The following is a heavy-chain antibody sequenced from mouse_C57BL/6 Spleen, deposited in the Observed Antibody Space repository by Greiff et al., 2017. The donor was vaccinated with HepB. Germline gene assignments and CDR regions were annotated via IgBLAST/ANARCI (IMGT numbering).Heavy chain of an antibody. J-gene: IGHJ2*01. CDR3: ARGGRPYSNYVFDY. V-gene: IGHV1-58*01. D-gene: IGHD2-5*01. Sequence: EVQLQQSGAELVRPGSSVKMSCKTSGYTFTSYGINWVKQRPGQGLEWIGYIYIGNGYTDYNEKIKGKATLTSDTSSSTAYMQLSSLTSEDSAIYFCARGGRPYSNYVFDYWGQGTTLTVSS. CDR1: GYTFTSYG. CDR2: IYIGNGYT.